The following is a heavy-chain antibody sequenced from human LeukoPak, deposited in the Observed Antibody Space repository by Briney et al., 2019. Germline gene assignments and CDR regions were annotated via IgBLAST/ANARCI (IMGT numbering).Heavy chain of an antibody. D-gene: IGHD2-2*02. CDR2: INAGNGNT. CDR3: ASANPRVDCSSTSCYNFAFDI. V-gene: IGHV1-3*01. CDR1: GYTFTSYA. Sequence: ASVKVSCKASGYTFTSYAMHWVRQAPGQRLEWMGWINAGNGNTKYSQKFQGRVTITRDASASTAYMELSSLRSEDTAVYYCASANPRVDCSSTSCYNFAFDIWGQGTMVTVSS. J-gene: IGHJ3*02.